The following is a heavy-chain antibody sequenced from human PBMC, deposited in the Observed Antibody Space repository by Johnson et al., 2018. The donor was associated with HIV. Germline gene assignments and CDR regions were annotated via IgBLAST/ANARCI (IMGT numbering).Heavy chain of an antibody. CDR1: GFTFSNYA. J-gene: IGHJ3*02. D-gene: IGHD3-10*01. CDR2: ISYDGGIK. V-gene: IGHV3-30-3*01. CDR3: AMPSMVQGGPDAFDI. Sequence: QVLLVESGGGVVQPGRSLRLSCAASGFTFSNYAVHWVRQAPGKVLEWVALISYDGGIKHYADSVKGRFTISRDNAKNSLYLQMNSLRAEDTAVYYCAMPSMVQGGPDAFDIWGQGTMVTVSS.